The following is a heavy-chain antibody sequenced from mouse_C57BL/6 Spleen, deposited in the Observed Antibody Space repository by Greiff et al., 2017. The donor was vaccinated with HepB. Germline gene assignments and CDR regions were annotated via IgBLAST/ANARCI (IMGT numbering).Heavy chain of an antibody. V-gene: IGHV1-69*01. J-gene: IGHJ1*03. CDR2: IDPSDSYT. CDR3: ARGFITTVVGYFDV. Sequence: QVHVKQPGAELVMPGASVKLSCKASGYTFTSYWMHWVKQRPGQGLEWIGEIDPSDSYTNYNQKFKGKSTLTVDKSSSTAYMQLSSLTSEDSAVYYCARGFITTVVGYFDVWGTGTTVTVSS. D-gene: IGHD1-1*01. CDR1: GYTFTSYW.